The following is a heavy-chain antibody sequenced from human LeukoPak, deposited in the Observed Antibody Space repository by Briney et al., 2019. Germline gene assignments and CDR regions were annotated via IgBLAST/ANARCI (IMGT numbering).Heavy chain of an antibody. V-gene: IGHV4-34*01. D-gene: IGHD3-22*01. Sequence: PSETLSPTCAVYGGSFSGYYWSWIRQPPGKGLEWIGEINHSGSTNYNPSLKSRVTISVDTSKNQFSLKLSSVTAADTAVYYCARALYYYDSSGTPTATYYFDYWGQGTLVTVSS. CDR2: INHSGST. J-gene: IGHJ4*02. CDR1: GGSFSGYY. CDR3: ARALYYYDSSGTPTATYYFDY.